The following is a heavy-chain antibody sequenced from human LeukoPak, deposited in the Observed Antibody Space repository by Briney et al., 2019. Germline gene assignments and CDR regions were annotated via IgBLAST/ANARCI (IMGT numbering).Heavy chain of an antibody. J-gene: IGHJ4*02. D-gene: IGHD6-19*01. CDR2: IFYSGGT. CDR3: ARGIEEWLALDY. Sequence: SEALSLTCTVSGGSISSYYWSWIRQPPGKGLEWFGYIFYSGGTNYNPSLKSRVTMSVDTSKNQFSLKLSSVTAADTAVYYCARGIEEWLALDYWGQGTLVTVSS. V-gene: IGHV4-59*08. CDR1: GGSISSYY.